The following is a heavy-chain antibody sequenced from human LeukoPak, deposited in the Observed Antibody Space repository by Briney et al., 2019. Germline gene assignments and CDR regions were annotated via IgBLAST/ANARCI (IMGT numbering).Heavy chain of an antibody. CDR2: IFYSGST. V-gene: IGHV4-59*01. D-gene: IGHD3-9*01. J-gene: IGHJ5*02. CDR3: ARGSSYYDILTGYFRDWFDP. Sequence: KPSETLSLTCTVSGGSISSYYWSWIRQPPGKGLEWIGYIFYSGSTNHNPSLKSRVTISVDTSKNQFSLKLSSVTAADTAVYYCARGSSYYDILTGYFRDWFDPWGQGTLVTVSS. CDR1: GGSISSYY.